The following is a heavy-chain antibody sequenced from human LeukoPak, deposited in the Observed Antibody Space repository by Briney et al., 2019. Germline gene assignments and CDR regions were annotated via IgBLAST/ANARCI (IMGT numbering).Heavy chain of an antibody. CDR1: GYTFTSYD. CDR2: MNPNSGNT. J-gene: IGHJ4*02. Sequence: ASVKDSCKASGYTFTSYDINWVRQATGQGLEWMGWMNPNSGNTGYAQKFQGRVTMTRNTSISTAYMELSSLRSEDTAVYYCARGRCSGGSCYLDYWGQGTLVTVSS. V-gene: IGHV1-8*01. CDR3: ARGRCSGGSCYLDY. D-gene: IGHD2-15*01.